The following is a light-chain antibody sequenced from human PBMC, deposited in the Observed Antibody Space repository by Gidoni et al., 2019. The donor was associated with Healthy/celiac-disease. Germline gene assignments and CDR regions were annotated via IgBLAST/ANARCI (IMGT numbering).Light chain of an antibody. CDR2: AAS. Sequence: DIQLTQSPSFLSASVGDRVTIPCRASQGISSYLAWYQQKPGKAPKLLIYAASTLQSGVPSRFSGSGSGTEFTLTISSLQPEDFATYYCQQLNSYPREFTFGPGTKVDIK. J-gene: IGKJ3*01. CDR1: QGISSY. V-gene: IGKV1-9*01. CDR3: QQLNSYPREFT.